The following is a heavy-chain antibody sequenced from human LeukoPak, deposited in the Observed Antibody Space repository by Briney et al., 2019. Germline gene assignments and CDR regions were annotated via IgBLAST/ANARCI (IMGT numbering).Heavy chain of an antibody. Sequence: PSETLSLTCAVYSGSFSGYYWSWIRQPPGKGLEWIGEINHSGSINYNPSLKSRVTISVDTSKNQCSLKLSSVTAADTAVYYCARVLSYYDILTGYHNWFDPWGQGTLVTVSS. CDR2: INHSGSI. CDR3: ARVLSYYDILTGYHNWFDP. V-gene: IGHV4-34*01. CDR1: SGSFSGYY. J-gene: IGHJ5*02. D-gene: IGHD3-9*01.